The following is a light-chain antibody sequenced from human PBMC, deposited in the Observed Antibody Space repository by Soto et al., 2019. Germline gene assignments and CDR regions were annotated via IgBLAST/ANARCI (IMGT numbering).Light chain of an antibody. J-gene: IGLJ2*01. CDR2: DVT. V-gene: IGLV2-11*01. CDR1: CSDVGRYNY. CDR3: CSFAGL. Sequence: QSALTQPRSVSGSPGQSVAISCAGTCSDVGRYNYVSWYQQYPGKAPKLIIYDVTKRPSGVPDRFSGSKSGNTASLTISGLQAEDEADYYCCSFAGLFGGGTKVTVL.